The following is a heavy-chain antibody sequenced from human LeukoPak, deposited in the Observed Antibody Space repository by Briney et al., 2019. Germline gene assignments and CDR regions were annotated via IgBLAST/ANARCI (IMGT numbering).Heavy chain of an antibody. D-gene: IGHD3-22*01. CDR2: IIPIFGTA. V-gene: IGHV1-69*06. CDR3: ARGGFTYYYDSSGYYYLDY. CDR1: GGTFSSYA. Sequence: SVKVSCKASGGTFSSYAISWVRQAPGQGLEWMGGIIPIFGTANYAQKFQGRVTITADKSTGTAYMELSSLRSEDTAVYYCARGGFTYYYDSSGYYYLDYWGQGTLVTVSS. J-gene: IGHJ4*02.